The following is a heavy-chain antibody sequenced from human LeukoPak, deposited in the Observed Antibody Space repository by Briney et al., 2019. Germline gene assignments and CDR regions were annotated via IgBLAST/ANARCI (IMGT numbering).Heavy chain of an antibody. D-gene: IGHD4-17*01. Sequence: PGGSLRLSCTTSGVTFGDYAMSWVRQAPGKGLEWVSAISGSGGSTYYADSVKGRFTISRDNSKNTLYLQMNSLRAEDTAVYYCAKDYGDYYYYYMDVWGKGTTVTVSS. CDR3: AKDYGDYYYYYMDV. J-gene: IGHJ6*03. CDR2: ISGSGGST. CDR1: GVTFGDYA. V-gene: IGHV3-23*01.